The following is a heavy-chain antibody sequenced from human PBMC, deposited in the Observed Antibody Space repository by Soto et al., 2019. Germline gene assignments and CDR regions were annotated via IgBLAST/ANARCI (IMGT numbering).Heavy chain of an antibody. J-gene: IGHJ4*02. Sequence: EVQLVESGGGLVQPGGSLRLSCAASGFTFSRHWMHWVRQAPGKGLVWVSRINSDESSTYYADSVKGRFTISRDNAKNTLYLQMNILIAEDTAVYYCVRLKPGTAAFDYWGQGTLVNVSS. CDR2: INSDESST. CDR1: GFTFSRHW. D-gene: IGHD1-1*01. CDR3: VRLKPGTAAFDY. V-gene: IGHV3-74*01.